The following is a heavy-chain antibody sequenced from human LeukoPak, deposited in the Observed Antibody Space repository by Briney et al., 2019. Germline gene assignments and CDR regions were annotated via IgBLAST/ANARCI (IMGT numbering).Heavy chain of an antibody. CDR3: ARHFSGILTGYYNYFDY. J-gene: IGHJ4*02. CDR1: GGSISSYY. V-gene: IGHV4-59*08. D-gene: IGHD3-9*01. Sequence: SETLSLTCTVSGGSISSYYWSWIRQPPGKGLEWIGYIYYSGSTNYNPSLKSRVTISVDTSKNQSSLKLSSVPAADTAVYYCARHFSGILTGYYNYFDYWGQGTLVTVSS. CDR2: IYYSGST.